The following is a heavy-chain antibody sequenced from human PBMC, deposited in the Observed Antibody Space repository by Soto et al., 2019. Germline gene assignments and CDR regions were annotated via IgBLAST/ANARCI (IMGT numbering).Heavy chain of an antibody. CDR1: GAYISSGGYY. V-gene: IGHV4-31*03. Sequence: PSETLYLTCTVSGAYISSGGYYWSWIRQHPGKGLEWIGYIYYSGSTYYNPSLKSRVTISVDTTKNQFSLKLSSVTAADTAVYYCAREPVPAAASFYYYYGMDVWGQGTTVTVSS. J-gene: IGHJ6*02. CDR3: AREPVPAAASFYYYYGMDV. CDR2: IYYSGST. D-gene: IGHD2-2*01.